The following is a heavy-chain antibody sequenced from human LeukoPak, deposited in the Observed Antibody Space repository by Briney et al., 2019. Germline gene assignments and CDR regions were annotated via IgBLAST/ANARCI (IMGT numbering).Heavy chain of an antibody. J-gene: IGHJ4*02. CDR2: IKQDGSER. V-gene: IGHV3-7*01. D-gene: IGHD6-19*01. CDR3: ARDFTAVAGTVDY. CDR1: GFTFSSYW. Sequence: GGSLRLSCAASGFTFSSYWMSWVRQAPGKGLEWVANIKQDGSERYYVDSVKGRFTISRDNAKNSLYLQMNSLRAEDTAVYYRARDFTAVAGTVDYWGQGTLVTVSS.